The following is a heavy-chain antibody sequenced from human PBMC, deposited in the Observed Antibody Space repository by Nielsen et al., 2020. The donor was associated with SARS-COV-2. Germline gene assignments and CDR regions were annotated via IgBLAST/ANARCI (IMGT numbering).Heavy chain of an antibody. CDR1: GGSISSGGYS. CDR3: ARGGRITFGGADDAFDI. D-gene: IGHD3-16*01. J-gene: IGHJ3*02. Sequence: SETLSLTCAVSGGSISSGGYSWGWIRQPQGKGLEWIGYIYHSGRTYYNPSLKSRVTISVDRSKNQFSLKLSSVTAADTAVYYCARGGRITFGGADDAFDIWGQGTMVTVSS. CDR2: IYHSGRT. V-gene: IGHV4-30-2*01.